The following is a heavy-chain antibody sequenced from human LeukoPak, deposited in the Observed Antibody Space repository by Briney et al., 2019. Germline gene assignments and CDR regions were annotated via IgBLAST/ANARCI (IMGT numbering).Heavy chain of an antibody. CDR3: AREFYGSRRGEVWFDP. V-gene: IGHV4-39*02. CDR1: GGSISSSSYY. J-gene: IGHJ5*02. Sequence: SETLSLTCTVSGGSISSSSYYWGWIRQPPGKGLEWIGSIYYSGSTYYNPSLKSRVTISVDTSKNQFSLKLSSVTAADTAVYYCAREFYGSRRGEVWFDPWGQGTLVTVSS. CDR2: IYYSGST. D-gene: IGHD3-10*01.